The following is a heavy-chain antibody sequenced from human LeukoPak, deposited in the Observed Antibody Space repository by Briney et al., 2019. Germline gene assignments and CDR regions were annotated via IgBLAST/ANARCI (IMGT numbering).Heavy chain of an antibody. CDR2: ISYDGSNK. CDR3: ARDLYVAVAGTNAFDI. J-gene: IGHJ3*02. CDR1: GFTFSSYA. V-gene: IGHV3-30-3*01. Sequence: AGGSLRLSCAASGFTFSSYAMHWVRQAPGKGLEWVAVISYDGSNKYYADSVKGRFTISRDNSKNTLYLQMNSLRAEDTAVYYCARDLYVAVAGTNAFDIWGQGTMVTVSS. D-gene: IGHD6-19*01.